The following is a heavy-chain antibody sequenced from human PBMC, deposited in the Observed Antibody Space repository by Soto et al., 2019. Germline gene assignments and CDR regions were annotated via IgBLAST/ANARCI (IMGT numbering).Heavy chain of an antibody. CDR1: GFTFSSYA. V-gene: IGHV3-23*01. J-gene: IGHJ4*02. CDR2: ISSGATT. Sequence: EVHLLESGGGLVQPGGSLRLSCAASGFTFSSYAMTWVRQAPGKGLEWVSTISSGATTKYADSVKGRFTISRDNSKNTVSLQLKSLRAEDTAVYYCAKRNSSGWYYFDYWGQGTLVTVSS. D-gene: IGHD6-19*01. CDR3: AKRNSSGWYYFDY.